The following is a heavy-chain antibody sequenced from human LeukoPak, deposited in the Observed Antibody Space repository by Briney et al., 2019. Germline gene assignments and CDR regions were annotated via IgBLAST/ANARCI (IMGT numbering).Heavy chain of an antibody. J-gene: IGHJ4*02. CDR2: IYPGDSDT. CDR3: ARRGDSDLGFDY. CDR1: GYSFTSYW. D-gene: IGHD2-15*01. Sequence: GESLKISCKGSGYSFTSYWIGWVRQMPGKGLEWMGIIYPGDSDTRYSPSFQGLGTISADKSTKTACLQWNSLKASDTAIYYCARRGDSDLGFDYWGQGALVTVSS. V-gene: IGHV5-51*01.